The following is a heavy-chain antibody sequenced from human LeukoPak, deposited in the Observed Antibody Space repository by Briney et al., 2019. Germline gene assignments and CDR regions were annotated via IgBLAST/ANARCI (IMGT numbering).Heavy chain of an antibody. V-gene: IGHV1-46*01. J-gene: IGHJ4*02. CDR2: INPSGGST. CDR1: GYTFTSYY. CDR3: ARDRKATSGWPFFDY. Sequence: GASVKVSCKASGYTFTSYYMHWVRQAPGQGLEWMGIINPSGGSTSYAQKFQGRVTMTRDTSTSTVYMELSSLRSEDTAVYYCARDRKATSGWPFFDYWGQGTLVTVSS. D-gene: IGHD6-19*01.